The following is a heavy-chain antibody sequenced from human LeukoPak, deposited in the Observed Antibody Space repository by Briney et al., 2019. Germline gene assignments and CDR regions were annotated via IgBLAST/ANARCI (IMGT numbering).Heavy chain of an antibody. D-gene: IGHD3-22*01. CDR3: AKSLGTHSSGYYRGVDY. J-gene: IGHJ4*02. Sequence: GGSLRLSCAASGFTFSSYAMSWVRQAPGKGLEWVSAISGSGGSTYYADSVKGRFTISRDNSKNTLYLQMNSLRAEDTAVYYWAKSLGTHSSGYYRGVDYWGQGTLVTVSS. CDR2: ISGSGGST. CDR1: GFTFSSYA. V-gene: IGHV3-23*01.